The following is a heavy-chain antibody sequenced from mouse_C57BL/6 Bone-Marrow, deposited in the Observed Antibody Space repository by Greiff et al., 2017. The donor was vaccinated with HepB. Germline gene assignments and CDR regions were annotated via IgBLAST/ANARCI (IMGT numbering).Heavy chain of an antibody. V-gene: IGHV10-3*01. CDR3: VRDYYYGKDWYFDV. D-gene: IGHD1-1*01. J-gene: IGHJ1*03. Sequence: EVNVVESGGGLVQPKGSLKLSCAASGFTFNTYAMHWVRQAPGKGLEWVARIRSKSSNYATYYADSVKDRFTISRDDSQSMLYLQMNNLKTEDTAMYYCVRDYYYGKDWYFDVWGTGTTVTVSS. CDR2: IRSKSSNYAT. CDR1: GFTFNTYA.